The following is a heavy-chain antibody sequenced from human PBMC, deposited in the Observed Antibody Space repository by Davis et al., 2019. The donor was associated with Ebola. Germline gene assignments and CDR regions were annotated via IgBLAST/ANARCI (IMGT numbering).Heavy chain of an antibody. CDR3: AISSSTVGFFFDY. CDR2: ISSGGGST. D-gene: IGHD6-6*01. CDR1: GFTFSDYY. J-gene: IGHJ4*01. V-gene: IGHV3-23*01. Sequence: GESLKISCAASGFTFSDYYMSWVRQAPGKGLEWVSAISSGGGSTYFAGSVKGRFAISRDNSKNTLYLIMNTLRAEDTAVYYCAISSSTVGFFFDYWGHGTLVTVSS.